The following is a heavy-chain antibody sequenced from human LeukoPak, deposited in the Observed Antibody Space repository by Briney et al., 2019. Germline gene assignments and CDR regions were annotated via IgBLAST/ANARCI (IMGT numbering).Heavy chain of an antibody. CDR3: ARDLVGGPLDP. Sequence: SETLSLTCTVSGGSISSSSYHWGWIRQPPGKGLEWIGSIYYSGSTFYKPSLKSRVTVSVDTSKNQFSLKLSSVTAADTAVYYCARDLVGGPLDPWGQGTLVTVSS. CDR2: IYYSGST. J-gene: IGHJ5*02. D-gene: IGHD3-10*01. CDR1: GGSISSSSYH. V-gene: IGHV4-39*07.